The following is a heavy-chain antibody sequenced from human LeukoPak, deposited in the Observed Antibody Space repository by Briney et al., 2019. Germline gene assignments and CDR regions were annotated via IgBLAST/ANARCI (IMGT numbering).Heavy chain of an antibody. J-gene: IGHJ4*02. CDR1: GFTFSSYG. CDR3: ARDRSCGDTSCHDLDY. D-gene: IGHD2-21*01. CDR2: IWYDGSNK. Sequence: PGRSLRLSCAASGFTFSSYGMRWVRQAPGKGLEWVAVIWYDGSNKYYADSVKGRFTISRDNSKNTLYLQMNSLRAEDTAVYYCARDRSCGDTSCHDLDYWGEGTLVTVSS. V-gene: IGHV3-33*01.